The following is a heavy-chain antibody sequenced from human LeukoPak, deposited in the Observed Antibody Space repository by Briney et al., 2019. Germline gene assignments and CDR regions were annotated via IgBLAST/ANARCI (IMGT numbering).Heavy chain of an antibody. CDR1: GFTVSSNY. V-gene: IGHV3-53*01. J-gene: IGHJ4*02. Sequence: GGSLRLSCAASGFTVSSNYMSWVPQAPGKGLEWVSVIYSGGSTYYADSVKGRFTISTDNSKNTLYLQMNSLRAGDTAVYYCARDYCSSTSCFISDYWGQGTLVPVSS. CDR3: ARDYCSSTSCFISDY. CDR2: IYSGGST. D-gene: IGHD2-2*01.